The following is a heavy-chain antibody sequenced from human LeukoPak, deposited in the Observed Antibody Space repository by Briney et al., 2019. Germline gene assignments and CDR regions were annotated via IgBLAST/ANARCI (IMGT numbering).Heavy chain of an antibody. D-gene: IGHD2-21*01. CDR1: GFTFSDAW. CDR3: TTKMVVVPD. Sequence: GGSLRLSCAGSGFTFSDAWMTWVRQAPGKGLEWVGRIKSKSDDGTTEYAAPVKGRFTISRDDSKNTLYLQMSSLKTEDTGVYYCTTKMVVVPDWGQGTLVTVSS. CDR2: IKSKSDDGTT. J-gene: IGHJ1*01. V-gene: IGHV3-15*01.